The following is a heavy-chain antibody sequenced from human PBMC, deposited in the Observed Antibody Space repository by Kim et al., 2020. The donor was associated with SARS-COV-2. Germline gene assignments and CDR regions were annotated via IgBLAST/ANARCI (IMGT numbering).Heavy chain of an antibody. V-gene: IGHV1-18*01. CDR1: GYTFTSYG. D-gene: IGHD5-12*01. CDR3: ARDSDGYNSDDAYFDY. CDR2: ISAYNGNT. Sequence: ASVKVSCKASGYTFTSYGISWVRQAPGQGLEWMGWISAYNGNTNYAQKLQGRVTMTTDTSTSTAYMELRSLRSDDTAVYYCARDSDGYNSDDAYFDYWGQGTLVTVSS. J-gene: IGHJ4*02.